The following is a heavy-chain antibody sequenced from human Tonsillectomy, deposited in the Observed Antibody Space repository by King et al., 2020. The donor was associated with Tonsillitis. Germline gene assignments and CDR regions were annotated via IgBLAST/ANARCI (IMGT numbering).Heavy chain of an antibody. CDR2: INHSGST. J-gene: IGHJ4*02. Sequence: VQLQLWGAGLLKPSETLSLTCAVYGGSFSGYYWSWIRQPPGKGLEWIGEINHSGSTNYNPSLKSRVTISVDTSKNQFSLKLSSVTAADTAVYYCARGARSFDYWGQGTLVTVSS. V-gene: IGHV4-34*01. CDR3: ARGARSFDY. CDR1: GGSFSGYY.